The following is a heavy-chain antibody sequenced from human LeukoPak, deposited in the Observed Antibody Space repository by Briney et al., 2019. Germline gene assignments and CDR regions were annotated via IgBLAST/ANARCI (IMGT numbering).Heavy chain of an antibody. CDR3: AKNIFREYSISQGPLDY. D-gene: IGHD6-6*01. V-gene: IGHV3-7*05. J-gene: IGHJ4*02. CDR2: IKQDGSEK. Sequence: HSGGSLRLSCAASGFTLSSYWMTWLRQAPGKGLEWVANIKQDGSEKYHVDSVKGRFTISRDNAKNSLSLQMNSLRVEDTAVYYCAKNIFREYSISQGPLDYWGQGTLVTVSS. CDR1: GFTLSSYW.